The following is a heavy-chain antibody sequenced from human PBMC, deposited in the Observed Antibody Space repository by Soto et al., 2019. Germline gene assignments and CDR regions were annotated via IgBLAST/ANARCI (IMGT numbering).Heavy chain of an antibody. CDR3: GTVTNDYYYGMDV. Sequence: SETLSLTCAASGGSISSSNWWSWVRQPPGKGLEWIGEIYHSGSTNYNPSLKSRVTISVDKSKNQFSLKLSSVTAADTAVYYCGTVTNDYYYGMDVWGQGTTVTVSS. V-gene: IGHV4-4*02. D-gene: IGHD4-17*01. CDR1: GGSISSSNW. J-gene: IGHJ6*02. CDR2: IYHSGST.